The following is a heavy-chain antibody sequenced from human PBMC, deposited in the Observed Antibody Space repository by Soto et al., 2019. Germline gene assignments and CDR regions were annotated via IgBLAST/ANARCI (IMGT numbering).Heavy chain of an antibody. V-gene: IGHV1-3*01. CDR2: INAGNGNT. Sequence: ASVKTSCTAAGYTLTNSAMHWVRESPGQGLEWMGWINAGNGNTKYSQKFQGRVTITRDTSASTAYMELSSLRSEDTAVYYCASDIAAAGDWYFDLWGRGTLVTVSS. D-gene: IGHD6-13*01. CDR3: ASDIAAAGDWYFDL. J-gene: IGHJ2*01. CDR1: GYTLTNSA.